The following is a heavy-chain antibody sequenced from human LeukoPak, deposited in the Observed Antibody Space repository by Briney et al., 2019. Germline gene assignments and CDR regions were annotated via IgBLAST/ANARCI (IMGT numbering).Heavy chain of an antibody. D-gene: IGHD6-19*01. CDR1: GGTFSSYA. J-gene: IGHJ1*01. CDR3: ARDGYSSGWSSAEYFQH. V-gene: IGHV1-46*01. Sequence: WASVTVSCTASGGTFSSYAISWVRQAPGQGLEWMGIINPSGGSTSYAQKFQGRVTMTRDTSTSTVYMELSSLRSEDTAVYYCARDGYSSGWSSAEYFQHWGQGTLVTVSS. CDR2: INPSGGST.